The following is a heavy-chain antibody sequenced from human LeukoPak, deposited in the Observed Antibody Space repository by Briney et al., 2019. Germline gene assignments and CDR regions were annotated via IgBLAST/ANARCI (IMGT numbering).Heavy chain of an antibody. CDR3: TRAGFYYDSSPYYRPIDY. CDR1: GFTFSSYW. Sequence: GGSLRLSCAASGFTFSSYWMSWVRQAPGKGLVWVSHINSDGTFTTYADSVKGRFTISRDNAKNTLYLQMNSLRAEDTAVYYCTRAGFYYDSSPYYRPIDYWGQGSLVTVSS. CDR2: INSDGTFT. V-gene: IGHV3-74*01. J-gene: IGHJ4*02. D-gene: IGHD3-22*01.